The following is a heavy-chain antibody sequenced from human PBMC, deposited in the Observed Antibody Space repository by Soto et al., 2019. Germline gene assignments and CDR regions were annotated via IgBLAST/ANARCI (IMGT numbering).Heavy chain of an antibody. CDR2: ISYDGTNK. Sequence: PGGSLRLSCAASGFTFRSFGMHWIRQAPGKGLEWVALISYDGTNKYYADSVRVRFTISRDNSKNTLYLEMNTLRVEDTAVYYCAKVLPATGIEGGGDAFDIWGQGTMVTVSS. J-gene: IGHJ3*02. CDR3: AKVLPATGIEGGGDAFDI. D-gene: IGHD1-26*01. V-gene: IGHV3-30*18. CDR1: GFTFRSFG.